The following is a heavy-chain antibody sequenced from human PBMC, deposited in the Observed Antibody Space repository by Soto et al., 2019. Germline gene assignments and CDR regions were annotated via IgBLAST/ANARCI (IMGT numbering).Heavy chain of an antibody. CDR3: ARDLWGYCGTDCYPLDV. CDR2: LYNTGST. Sequence: SETLSLTCTVSGASISRYYWSWIRQSPGKGLEWIGYLYNTGSTIYNPSLKSRVTISVDTSKNQFSLKMNSVTAADTAVYYCARDLWGYCGTDCYPLDVWGQRTTVT. D-gene: IGHD2-21*02. J-gene: IGHJ6*02. V-gene: IGHV4-59*01. CDR1: GASISRYY.